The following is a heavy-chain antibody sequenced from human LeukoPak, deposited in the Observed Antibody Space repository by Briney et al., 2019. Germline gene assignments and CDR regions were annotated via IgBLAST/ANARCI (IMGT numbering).Heavy chain of an antibody. D-gene: IGHD6-6*01. CDR1: GGSISSGSYY. CDR3: ARSSLRNWFDS. Sequence: KTSETLSLTCTVSGGSISSGSYYWGWIRQPPGKGLEWLANIYYSGITYYNPSLKSRVIISVDTSKNQFSLNLSSVTAADTALYYCARSSLRNWFDSWGQGTLVTVSS. J-gene: IGHJ5*01. V-gene: IGHV4-39*01. CDR2: IYYSGIT.